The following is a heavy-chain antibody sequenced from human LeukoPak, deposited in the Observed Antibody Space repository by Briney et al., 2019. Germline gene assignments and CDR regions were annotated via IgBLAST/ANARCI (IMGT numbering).Heavy chain of an antibody. Sequence: SETLSLTCTVSGASVSSDYWSWIRQSPGKGLEWIGYIYHSGHTMSNPSLKSRVSLSLDTSNNQFSLKLSSVTAADTAVYYCARVRPPYYYDSSGYFSYFDYWGQGTLVTVSS. CDR3: ARVRPPYYYDSSGYFSYFDY. CDR2: IYHSGHT. D-gene: IGHD3-22*01. V-gene: IGHV4-59*02. J-gene: IGHJ4*02. CDR1: GASVSSDY.